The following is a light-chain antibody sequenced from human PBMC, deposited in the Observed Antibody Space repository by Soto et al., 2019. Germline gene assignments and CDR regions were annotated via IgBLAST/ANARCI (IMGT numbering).Light chain of an antibody. CDR2: EVS. Sequence: QSVLTQPASVSGSPGQSITISCTGTSSDIGGYNYVSWYQQHPGEAPKLVIYEVSNRPSGVSSRFSGSKSGNTASLTISGLQADDEADYYCCSKTSSITYFFGSGTKLTVL. J-gene: IGLJ1*01. CDR3: CSKTSSITYF. V-gene: IGLV2-14*01. CDR1: SSDIGGYNY.